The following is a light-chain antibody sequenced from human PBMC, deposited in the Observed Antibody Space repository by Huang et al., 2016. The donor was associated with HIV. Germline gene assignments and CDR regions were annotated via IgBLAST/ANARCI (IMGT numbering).Light chain of an antibody. CDR2: DAS. Sequence: EIVLTQSPATLSLSPGERATLSCRASQGVSSYLAWYQQKPGQAPRLVMYDASNRATGIPARFRGSGSGTDFTLTISSLEPEDFAVYHCQQRSNWPRLTFGGGTKVEIK. CDR1: QGVSSY. V-gene: IGKV3-11*01. CDR3: QQRSNWPRLT. J-gene: IGKJ4*01.